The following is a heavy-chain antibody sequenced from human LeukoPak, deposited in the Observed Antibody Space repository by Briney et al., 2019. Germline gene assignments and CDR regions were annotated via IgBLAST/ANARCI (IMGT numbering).Heavy chain of an antibody. CDR1: GFTFSSDS. J-gene: IGHJ4*02. CDR3: ARDSGSSWREGLNY. D-gene: IGHD6-13*01. V-gene: IGHV3-21*01. Sequence: GGSLRLSCAAPGFTFSSDSMNWVRQAPGKGLEWVSSISSESSFIYYADSVKGRFTISRDNAKNSLYLQMNSLRAEDTAVYFCARDSGSSWREGLNYWGQGTLVTVSS. CDR2: ISSESSFI.